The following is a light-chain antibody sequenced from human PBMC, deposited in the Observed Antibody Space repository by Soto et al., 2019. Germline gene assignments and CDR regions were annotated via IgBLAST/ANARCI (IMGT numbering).Light chain of an antibody. V-gene: IGLV1-40*01. Sequence: QSVLTQPPSVSGAPGQRVTISCTGSSSNIGAGYDVHWYQQLPGTAPKLLIYGNSNRPSGVPDRFSGSKSGTSASLAITGLQYEDEPDYYCQSYDSSLSAVVFGRGTKLTVL. CDR1: SSNIGAGYD. CDR3: QSYDSSLSAVV. J-gene: IGLJ2*01. CDR2: GNS.